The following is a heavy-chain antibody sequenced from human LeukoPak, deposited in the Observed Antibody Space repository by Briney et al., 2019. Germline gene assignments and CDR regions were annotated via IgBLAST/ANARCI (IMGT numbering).Heavy chain of an antibody. D-gene: IGHD5-12*01. V-gene: IGHV4-59*01. J-gene: IGHJ4*02. CDR1: GDSMSDKY. CDR2: VHHSGST. CDR3: VRGNFYPDGRGYQADFGD. Sequence: SETLSLTCSVSGDSMSDKYWTWIRQPPGKGLEWIGNVHHSGSTNYNPSLKRRVTVSLDTSKSQFSLKLTSLTDADTAMVYCVRGNFYPDGRGYQADFGDWGQGTLVTVS.